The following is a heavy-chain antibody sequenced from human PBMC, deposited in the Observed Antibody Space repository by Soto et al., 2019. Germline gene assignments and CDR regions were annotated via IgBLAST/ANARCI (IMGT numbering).Heavy chain of an antibody. D-gene: IGHD3-22*01. V-gene: IGHV3-15*07. CDR2: IKSKTDGGTT. Sequence: EVQLVESGGDLVKPGGSLRLSCAASGFTFSNAWINWVRQAPGKGLEWVGRIKSKTDGGTTDFAEPVKCRFAISRDDSNNMVYLQMSSLKIEDTAVYYCTTDSYSTIIIVRFDYWGHGTLVTVSS. J-gene: IGHJ4*01. CDR3: TTDSYSTIIIVRFDY. CDR1: GFTFSNAW.